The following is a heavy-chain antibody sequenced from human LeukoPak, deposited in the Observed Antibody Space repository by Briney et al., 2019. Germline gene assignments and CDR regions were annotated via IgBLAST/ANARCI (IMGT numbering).Heavy chain of an antibody. D-gene: IGHD3-10*01. J-gene: IGHJ4*02. Sequence: GGSLRLSCAASGFTFSSYGMHWVRQAPGKGLEWVAVIWYDGSNKYYADSVKGRFTISRDNSKNTLCLQMNSLRAEDTAVYYCARDPQIWFGELVSIAYYFDYWGQGTLVTVSS. V-gene: IGHV3-33*01. CDR1: GFTFSSYG. CDR2: IWYDGSNK. CDR3: ARDPQIWFGELVSIAYYFDY.